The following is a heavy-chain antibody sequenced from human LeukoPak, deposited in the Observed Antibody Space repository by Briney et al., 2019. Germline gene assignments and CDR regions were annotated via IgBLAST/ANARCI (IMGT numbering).Heavy chain of an antibody. CDR3: ARGLIAVAGTFIGWFDP. D-gene: IGHD6-19*01. V-gene: IGHV4-4*07. J-gene: IGHJ5*02. Sequence: SETLSLTCAVSGGSISSYYWSWIRQPAGKGLEWIGRIYTSGSTNYNPSLKCRVTMSVNTSKNQYSLKLSSVTAADTAVYYCARGLIAVAGTFIGWFDPWGQGTLVTVSS. CDR1: GGSISSYY. CDR2: IYTSGST.